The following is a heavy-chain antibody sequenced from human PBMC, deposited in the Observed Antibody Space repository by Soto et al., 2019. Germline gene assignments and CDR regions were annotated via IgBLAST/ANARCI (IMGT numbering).Heavy chain of an antibody. CDR3: ARYCSGGSCYPFDY. Sequence: QVQLQESGPGLVKPSQTLSLTCTVSGGSISSGDSYWRWIRQPPGKGLEWIGYIFYSGSTYYNPSLKSRVTISVNTSKNQFSLTLSAVTAADTAVYYCARYCSGGSCYPFDYWGQGTLVTVSS. CDR1: GGSISSGDSY. CDR2: IFYSGST. D-gene: IGHD2-15*01. V-gene: IGHV4-30-4*01. J-gene: IGHJ4*02.